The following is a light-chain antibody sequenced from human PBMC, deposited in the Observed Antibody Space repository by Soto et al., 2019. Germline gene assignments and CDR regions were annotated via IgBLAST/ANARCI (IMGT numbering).Light chain of an antibody. V-gene: IGKV3-20*01. CDR2: GAS. CDR1: QSVSSSY. CDR3: QQYGSSPQT. Sequence: EIVLTQSPGTLPLSPGERATLACRASQSVSSSYLAWYQQKPGQAPRLLIYGASSMATGIPDRFSGSGSGTAFTLTISRLEPEDFAVYYCQQYGSSPQTFGQGTKVDIK. J-gene: IGKJ1*01.